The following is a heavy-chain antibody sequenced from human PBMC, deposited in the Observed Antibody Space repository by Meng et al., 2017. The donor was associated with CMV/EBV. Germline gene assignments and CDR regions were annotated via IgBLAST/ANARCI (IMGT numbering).Heavy chain of an antibody. J-gene: IGHJ4*02. V-gene: IGHV3-30-3*01. Sequence: GESMKSCCAASGITFSSYAMHWVRQAPGKGLEWVAVISNDGSNKYYADSVKGRFTISRDNSKNTLYLQMNSLRAEDTAVYYCARGVRTIQAAEYDYWGQGTLVTVSS. D-gene: IGHD2-15*01. CDR1: GITFSSYA. CDR2: ISNDGSNK. CDR3: ARGVRTIQAAEYDY.